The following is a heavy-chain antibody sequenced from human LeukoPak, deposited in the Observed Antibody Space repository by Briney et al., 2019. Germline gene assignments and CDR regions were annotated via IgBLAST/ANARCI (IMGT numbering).Heavy chain of an antibody. CDR2: INPNSGGT. Sequence: ASVTVSFKASGYTFTGHHMHWVRQAPGQGLEWMGWINPNSGGTNYGQKFQGRVTMTRDTSISTAYMELSRLRSDDTAVYYCARWRGYASDWSGPFDDWGQGTLVTVSS. V-gene: IGHV1-2*02. J-gene: IGHJ4*02. CDR3: ARWRGYASDWSGPFDD. D-gene: IGHD6-19*01. CDR1: GYTFTGHH.